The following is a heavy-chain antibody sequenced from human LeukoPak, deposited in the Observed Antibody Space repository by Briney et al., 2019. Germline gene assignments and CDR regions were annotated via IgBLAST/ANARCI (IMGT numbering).Heavy chain of an antibody. D-gene: IGHD2-2*01. CDR2: INHSGRT. CDR1: GGSFSGYF. Sequence: PSETLSLTCAVYGGSFSGYFWGWIRQPPGKGLEWIGEINHSGRTYYNPSLKSRVTISVDTSKNQFSLNLSSVTAADTAVYYCARDVVVVLAAIHYGMGVWGQGTTVTVSS. CDR3: ARDVVVVLAAIHYGMGV. J-gene: IGHJ6*02. V-gene: IGHV4-34*01.